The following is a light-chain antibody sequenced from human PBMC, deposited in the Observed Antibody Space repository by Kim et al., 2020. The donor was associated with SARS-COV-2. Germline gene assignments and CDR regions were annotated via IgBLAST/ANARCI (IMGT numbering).Light chain of an antibody. CDR1: QSISSW. Sequence: DIQMTQSPFTLSASVGDRVTTTCRASQSISSWLAWYQQKPGKAPKLLIYDASTLESGVPSRFSGSGSGTEFTLTIRSLQPDDFATYYCQQYNSYSPWTFGQGTKVDIK. CDR3: QQYNSYSPWT. V-gene: IGKV1-5*01. CDR2: DAS. J-gene: IGKJ1*01.